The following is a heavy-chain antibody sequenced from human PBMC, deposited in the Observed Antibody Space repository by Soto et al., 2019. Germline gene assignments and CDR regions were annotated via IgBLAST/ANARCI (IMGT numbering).Heavy chain of an antibody. D-gene: IGHD2-2*01. V-gene: IGHV6-1*01. CDR3: ARTLAYCSSTSCYAPWFDS. CDR2: TYYRSKWYN. CDR1: GDSVSSNSVA. J-gene: IGHJ5*01. Sequence: TLSLTCAISGDSVSSNSVAWNWIRQSPSRGLELLGRTYYRSKWYNDYAVSVKSRITINPDTSKNQFSLQLNSVTPEDTAVYYCARTLAYCSSTSCYAPWFDSWGQGTLVTVSS.